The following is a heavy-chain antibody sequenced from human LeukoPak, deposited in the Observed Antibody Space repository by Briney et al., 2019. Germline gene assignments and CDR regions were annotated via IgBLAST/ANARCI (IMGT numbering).Heavy chain of an antibody. J-gene: IGHJ5*02. Sequence: GSLRLSCAASGFTFSSYEMNWVRQAPGKGLEWVSYISSSGSTIYYADSVKGRFTISRDNAKNSLYLQMNSLRAEDTAVYYCASPPHSGSFNPWGQGTLVTVSS. CDR1: GFTFSSYE. CDR3: ASPPHSGSFNP. CDR2: ISSSGSTI. D-gene: IGHD1-26*01. V-gene: IGHV3-48*03.